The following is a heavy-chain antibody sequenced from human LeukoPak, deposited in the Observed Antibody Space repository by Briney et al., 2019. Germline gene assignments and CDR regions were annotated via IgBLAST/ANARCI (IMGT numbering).Heavy chain of an antibody. CDR2: ISGSDGRT. J-gene: IGHJ4*02. D-gene: IGHD4-11*01. CDR1: GFTFSYYA. CDR3: AKAGDYSYFDY. V-gene: IGHV3-23*01. Sequence: GGSLRLSCAASGFTFSYYAMNWVRHAPGKGLEWLSAISGSDGRTYHADSVKGRFTISRDNSKNTQYLQKNSLRAEDTAVYYCAKAGDYSYFDYWGQGTLVTVSS.